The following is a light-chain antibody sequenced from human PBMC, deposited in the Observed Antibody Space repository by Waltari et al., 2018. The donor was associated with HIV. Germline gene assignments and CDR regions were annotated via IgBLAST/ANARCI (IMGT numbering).Light chain of an antibody. J-gene: IGLJ1*01. CDR2: DVK. Sequence: QSALTQPASLSGSPGQSITLSCSGFRSAIGDYIHVSWDQQYQGKVPKLIIYDVKYRPSGVSNRFSGSKSDSAAFLNSSGLQTEDEAVYHCCSYTSGSTHVFGTGTEVTVL. CDR1: RSAIGDYIH. V-gene: IGLV2-14*03. CDR3: CSYTSGSTHV.